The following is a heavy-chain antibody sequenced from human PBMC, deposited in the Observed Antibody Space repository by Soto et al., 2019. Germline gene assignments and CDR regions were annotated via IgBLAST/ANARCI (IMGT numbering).Heavy chain of an antibody. CDR1: GGSFSGYY. CDR3: ACGEGSFDY. Sequence: SETLSLTCAVYGGSFSGYYWSWIRQPPGKGLEWIGEINHSGSTNYNPSLKSRVTISVDTSKNQFSLKLSSVTAADTAVYYCACGEGSFDYWGQGTLVTVSS. J-gene: IGHJ4*02. V-gene: IGHV4-34*01. CDR2: INHSGST.